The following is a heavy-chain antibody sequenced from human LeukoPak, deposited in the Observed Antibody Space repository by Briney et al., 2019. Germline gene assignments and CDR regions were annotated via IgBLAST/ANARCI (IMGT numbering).Heavy chain of an antibody. D-gene: IGHD3-10*01. V-gene: IGHV3-21*01. CDR1: GFTFSSYS. J-gene: IGHJ4*02. CDR3: ARDRNYYASGSHGWDY. CDR2: ISSSSSYI. Sequence: PGGSLRLSCAASGFTFSSYSMNWVRQAPGKGLEWVSSISSSSSYIYYADSVKGRFTISRDNAKNSLYLQMNSLRAEDTAVYYCARDRNYYASGSHGWDYWGQGTLVTVSS.